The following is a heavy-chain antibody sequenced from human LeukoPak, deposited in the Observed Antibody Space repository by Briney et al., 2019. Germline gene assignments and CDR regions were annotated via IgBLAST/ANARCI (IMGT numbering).Heavy chain of an antibody. D-gene: IGHD1-7*01. CDR3: ARLGWGSNYLYFFDL. J-gene: IGHJ4*02. CDR1: TGSISSSNHY. Sequence: SSETLSLTCTVSTGSISSSNHYWGWIRQSPGKGLEWIGNMYSGGSTYYNPSLKSRVTISVDTSKNQFSLSLTSVAAADTAIYYCARLGWGSNYLYFFDLWGQGTLVTVSS. CDR2: MYSGGST. V-gene: IGHV4-39*01.